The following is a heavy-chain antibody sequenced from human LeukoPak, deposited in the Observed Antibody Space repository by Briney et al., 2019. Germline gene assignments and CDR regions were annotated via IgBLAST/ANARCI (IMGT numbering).Heavy chain of an antibody. J-gene: IGHJ4*02. Sequence: GGSLRLSCAGSGFTFSGYWMTWVRQAPGKGLEWVANINHDGDEKNYVDSVNGRFTISRDNAKNLVDLQMTALRVEDTAVYYCATDRYYFNIDVSPRFDYWGQGTLVTVSS. D-gene: IGHD2/OR15-2a*01. CDR1: GFTFSGYW. CDR3: ATDRYYFNIDVSPRFDY. V-gene: IGHV3-7*01. CDR2: INHDGDEK.